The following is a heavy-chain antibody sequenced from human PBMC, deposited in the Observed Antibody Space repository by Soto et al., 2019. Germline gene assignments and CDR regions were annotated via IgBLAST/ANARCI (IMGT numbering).Heavy chain of an antibody. Sequence: QVQLVQSGAEVKKPGASVKVSCKASGYTFTSYAMHWVRQAPGQRLEWMGWINAGNGNTKYSQKFQGRVTITRDTAASTAYMELSSLRSEDTAVYYCARSIVVVTSFDYWCQGTLVTVSS. J-gene: IGHJ4*02. D-gene: IGHD3-22*01. CDR1: GYTFTSYA. CDR3: ARSIVVVTSFDY. V-gene: IGHV1-3*01. CDR2: INAGNGNT.